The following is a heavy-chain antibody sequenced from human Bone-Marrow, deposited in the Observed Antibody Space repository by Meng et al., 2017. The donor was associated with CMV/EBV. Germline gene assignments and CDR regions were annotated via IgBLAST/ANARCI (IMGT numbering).Heavy chain of an antibody. D-gene: IGHD3-22*01. CDR1: GDSVSSNSAA. J-gene: IGHJ6*02. V-gene: IGHV6-1*01. Sequence: SETLSLTCAISGDSVSSNSAAWNWIRQSPSRGLEWLGRTYYRSKWYNDYARSVKSRITINPDTSKNQLPLQLNSVTPEDTAVYYCARDYYDSGGDYYTEGYYHGLDVWGQGTTVTVSS. CDR2: TYYRSKWYN. CDR3: ARDYYDSGGDYYTEGYYHGLDV.